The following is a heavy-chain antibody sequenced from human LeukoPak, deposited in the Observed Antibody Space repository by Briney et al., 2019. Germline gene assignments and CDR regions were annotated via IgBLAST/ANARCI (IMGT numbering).Heavy chain of an antibody. V-gene: IGHV4-39*07. J-gene: IGHJ4*02. Sequence: SETLSLTCTVSGGSISRSTSYWGWIRQPPGKGLEWIGSIYSRGSTHYGPSLQSRVTISINTSNNQFSLRLSSVTAADTAVYYCASLHYNILTGYHFDYWGQGTLVTVSS. CDR2: IYSRGST. D-gene: IGHD3-9*01. CDR1: GGSISRSTSY. CDR3: ASLHYNILTGYHFDY.